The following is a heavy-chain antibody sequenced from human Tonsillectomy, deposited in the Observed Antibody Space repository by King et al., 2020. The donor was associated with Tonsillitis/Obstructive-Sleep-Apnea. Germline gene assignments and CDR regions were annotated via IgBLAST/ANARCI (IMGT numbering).Heavy chain of an antibody. CDR3: ASGGRHGGDAFDI. J-gene: IGHJ3*02. Sequence: QLQESGSGLVKPSQTLSLTCAVSGGSISSGGYSWSWIRQPPGKGLEWIGYIYHSGSTYYNPSLKSRVTISVDRSKNQFSLKLSSVTAADTAVYYCASGGRHGGDAFDIWGQGTMVTVSS. D-gene: IGHD3-16*01. CDR2: IYHSGST. CDR1: GGSISSGGYS. V-gene: IGHV4-30-2*01.